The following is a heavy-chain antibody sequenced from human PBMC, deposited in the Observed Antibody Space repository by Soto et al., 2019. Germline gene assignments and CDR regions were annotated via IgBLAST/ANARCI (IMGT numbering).Heavy chain of an antibody. D-gene: IGHD1-26*01. V-gene: IGHV4-34*01. CDR1: GGSFSGYY. J-gene: IGHJ4*02. CDR3: AREERGPFDY. Sequence: QVQLQQWGAGLLKPSETLSLTCAVYGGSFSGYYWSWIRQPPGKGLEWIGEINHSGSTNYNPSLRSRVTISVDASKNQGSLELSSVTAADTAVYYCAREERGPFDYWGQGTLVTVSS. CDR2: INHSGST.